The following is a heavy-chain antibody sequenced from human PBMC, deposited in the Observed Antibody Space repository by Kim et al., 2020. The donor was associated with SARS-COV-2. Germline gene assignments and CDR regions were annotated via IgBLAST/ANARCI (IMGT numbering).Heavy chain of an antibody. CDR3: AKSIGEGRAAYYYDSSGFNSYVDS. CDR1: GFTFSSYT. D-gene: IGHD3-22*01. V-gene: IGHV3-23*01. Sequence: GGSLRLSCAASGFTFSSYTMSWVRQAPGKGLEWVSAISGSGGNTYYADSVKGRFTISRDNSKNTLYLQMNSLRAEDTAVYYCAKSIGEGRAAYYYDSSGFNSYVDSWGQGRLVTVS. CDR2: ISGSGGNT. J-gene: IGHJ4*02.